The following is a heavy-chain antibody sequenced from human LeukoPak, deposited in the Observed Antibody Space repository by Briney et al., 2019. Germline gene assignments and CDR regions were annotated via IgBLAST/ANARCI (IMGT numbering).Heavy chain of an antibody. CDR3: ARVMSSGSYNNWFDP. D-gene: IGHD1-26*01. Sequence: ASVKVSCKASGYTFTSYGISWVRQAPGQRLEWMGWINAGNGNTKYSQKFQGRVTITRDTSASTAYMELSSLRSEDTAVYYCARVMSSGSYNNWFDPWGQGTLVTVSS. CDR2: INAGNGNT. J-gene: IGHJ5*02. CDR1: GYTFTSYG. V-gene: IGHV1-3*01.